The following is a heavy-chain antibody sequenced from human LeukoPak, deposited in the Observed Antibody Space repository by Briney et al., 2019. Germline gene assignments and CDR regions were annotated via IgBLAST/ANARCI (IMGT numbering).Heavy chain of an antibody. V-gene: IGHV1-46*01. CDR2: INPSGGST. J-gene: IGHJ5*02. CDR3: ARDIVVVPAAKLSHNWFDP. Sequence: ASVKVSCKASGYTFTGYYMHWVRQAPGQGLEWMGIINPSGGSTSYAQKFQGRVTMTRDTSTSTVYMELSSLRSEDTAVYYCARDIVVVPAAKLSHNWFDPWGQGTLVTVSS. D-gene: IGHD2-2*01. CDR1: GYTFTGYY.